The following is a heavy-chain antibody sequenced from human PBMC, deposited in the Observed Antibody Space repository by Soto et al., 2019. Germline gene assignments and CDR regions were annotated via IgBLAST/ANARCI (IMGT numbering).Heavy chain of an antibody. CDR3: ALQPVDTAMVAFDI. CDR1: GYTLTELS. D-gene: IGHD5-18*01. J-gene: IGHJ3*02. Sequence: ASVKVSCKVSGYTLTELSMHWVRQAPGKGLEWMGGFDPEDGETIYAQKFQGRVTMIEDTSTDTAYMELSSLRSEDTAVYYCALQPVDTAMVAFDIWGQGTMVTVSS. CDR2: FDPEDGET. V-gene: IGHV1-24*01.